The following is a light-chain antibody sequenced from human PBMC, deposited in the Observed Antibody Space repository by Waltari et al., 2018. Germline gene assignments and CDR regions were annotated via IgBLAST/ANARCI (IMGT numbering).Light chain of an antibody. CDR2: DDT. CDR3: QVWDRSSDQPV. Sequence: SYVLAPPPSVSVAPGPTARLTCGGNNIGLLRVHWYQQKAGQPPVLVIYDDTARPSGIPERFSGSNSGNTATLTISGVEAGHEAVYYCQVWDRSSDQPVFGGGTKVTVL. V-gene: IGLV3-21*02. CDR1: NIGLLR. J-gene: IGLJ3*02.